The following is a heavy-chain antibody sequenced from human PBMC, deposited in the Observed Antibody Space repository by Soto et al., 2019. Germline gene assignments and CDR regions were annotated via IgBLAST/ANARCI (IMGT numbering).Heavy chain of an antibody. CDR2: IYYSGST. V-gene: IGHV4-59*01. CDR3: ARVAKGSYYYYYYMDV. D-gene: IGHD5-12*01. J-gene: IGHJ6*03. Sequence: PSETLSLTCTVSGGSISSYYWSWIRQPPGKGLEWIGYIYYSGSTNYNPSLKSRVTISVDTSKNQFSLKLSSVTAADTAVYYCARVAKGSYYYYYYMDVWGKGTTVTVSS. CDR1: GGSISSYY.